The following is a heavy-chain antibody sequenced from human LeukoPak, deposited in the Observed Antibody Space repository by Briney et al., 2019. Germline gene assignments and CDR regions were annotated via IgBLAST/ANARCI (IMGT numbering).Heavy chain of an antibody. CDR2: IYYSGST. CDR3: ASMVVVVPADNWFEP. Sequence: SETVSLLCTVSGVSMSSSSYYWGWTRQPPGKGLEWSGSIYYSGSTYYNPSPKSRVTISVVTSKNQFSLRLSAVTAADTAVYYCASMVVVVPADNWFEPWRQRTLDPVPS. V-gene: IGHV4-39*01. J-gene: IGHJ5*02. D-gene: IGHD2-2*01. CDR1: GVSMSSSSYY.